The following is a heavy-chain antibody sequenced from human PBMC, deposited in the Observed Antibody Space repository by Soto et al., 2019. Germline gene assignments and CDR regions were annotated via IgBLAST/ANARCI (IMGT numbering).Heavy chain of an antibody. J-gene: IGHJ3*01. CDR1: GFTFSSYA. V-gene: IGHV3-23*01. Sequence: GGSLRLSCASSGFTFSSYAMSWVRQAPRKGLKWESGISGSGGSTYYADSVKGRFTISRDNSKNTLYLQMNSLRAEDMAIYYCAKDLIVGVTLDAFHLWGQGTMVTVSS. CDR2: ISGSGGST. D-gene: IGHD1-26*01. CDR3: AKDLIVGVTLDAFHL.